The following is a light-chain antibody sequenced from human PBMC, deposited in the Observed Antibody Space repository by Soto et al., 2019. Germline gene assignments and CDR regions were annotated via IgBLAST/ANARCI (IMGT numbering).Light chain of an antibody. CDR2: GAL. J-gene: IGKJ1*01. CDR3: QQNYSSLSA. CDR1: QDISYY. V-gene: IGKV1-39*01. Sequence: DIPVTQSPSSLSASVGDTVTITCRTSQDISYYLNWYQHKEGKAPKLLIYGALHLQSGDASRFSGSGSGTDFTLAISSLHPEDIARYYCQQNYSSLSAFGQGTKAEIK.